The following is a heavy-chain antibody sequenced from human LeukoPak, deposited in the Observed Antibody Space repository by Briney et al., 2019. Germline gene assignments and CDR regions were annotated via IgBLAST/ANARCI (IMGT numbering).Heavy chain of an antibody. V-gene: IGHV1-24*01. CDR3: ATPSDYYDSSGYYYGSRAFDI. J-gene: IGHJ3*02. D-gene: IGHD3-22*01. CDR1: AYTLTELS. Sequence: ASVKVSCKVSAYTLTELSMHWVRQAPGKGLEWMGGFDPEDGETIYAQKFQGRVTMTEDTSTDTAYMELSSLRSEDTAVYYCATPSDYYDSSGYYYGSRAFDIRGQGTMVTVSS. CDR2: FDPEDGET.